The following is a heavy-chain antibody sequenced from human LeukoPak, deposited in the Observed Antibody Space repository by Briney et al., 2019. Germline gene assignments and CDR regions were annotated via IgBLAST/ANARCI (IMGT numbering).Heavy chain of an antibody. D-gene: IGHD1-26*01. CDR2: VKESGGT. Sequence: ETLSLTCAVYIDSFSNYHWNWIRQTPAKGMEWIGEVKESGGTNISPSLRSRVILSVDTSKNQFSLKLISVTVADTAIYYCARGQGATVPQVGKNWFDPWGQGTRVTVSS. CDR1: IDSFSNYH. CDR3: ARGQGATVPQVGKNWFDP. V-gene: IGHV4-34*01. J-gene: IGHJ5*02.